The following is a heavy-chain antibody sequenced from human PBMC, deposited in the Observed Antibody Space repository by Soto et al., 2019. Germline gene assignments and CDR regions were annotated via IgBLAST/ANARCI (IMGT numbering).Heavy chain of an antibody. CDR3: TGEVASGY. CDR1: GFTVSGYG. J-gene: IGHJ4*02. Sequence: QVQLVESGGGVVQPGRSLRLSCAASGFTVSGYGMHRVRQAPGKGLEWVAVISRDGGTKYYADSVKGRFTISGDNSRNTLFLEMNSLRGDDMAVYYCTGEVASGYWGQGTLVTVSS. CDR2: ISRDGGTK. V-gene: IGHV3-30*03. D-gene: IGHD2-8*02.